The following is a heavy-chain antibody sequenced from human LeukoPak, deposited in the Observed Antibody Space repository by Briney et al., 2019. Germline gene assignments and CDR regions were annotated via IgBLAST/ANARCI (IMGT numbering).Heavy chain of an antibody. Sequence: SETLSLTCTVSGGSISSGDYYWRWIRQPPGKGLEWIGYIYYSGNTYYNPSLKSRVTLSVDTSKNQFSLKLSSVTAADTAVYYCARVNGGNIFDYWGQGTLVTVAS. J-gene: IGHJ4*02. V-gene: IGHV4-30-4*01. CDR3: ARVNGGNIFDY. CDR1: GGSISSGDYY. CDR2: IYYSGNT. D-gene: IGHD4-23*01.